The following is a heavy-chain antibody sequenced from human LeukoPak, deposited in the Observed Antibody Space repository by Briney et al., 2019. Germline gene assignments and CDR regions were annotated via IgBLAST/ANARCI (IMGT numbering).Heavy chain of an antibody. CDR1: GGSISGHY. CDR3: ARGPPYIVVVTAIGSLDY. J-gene: IGHJ4*02. D-gene: IGHD2-21*02. CDR2: INDSGST. V-gene: IGHV4-34*01. Sequence: PSETLSLTCAVYGGSISGHYWSWIRQHPGEGLEWIGEINDSGSTTCNPSLKSRVTISVDTSKNQFSLKLSSVTAADTAVYYCARGPPYIVVVTAIGSLDYWGQGTLVTVSS.